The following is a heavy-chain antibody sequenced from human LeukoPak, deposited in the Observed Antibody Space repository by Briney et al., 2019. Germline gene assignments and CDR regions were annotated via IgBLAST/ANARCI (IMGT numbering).Heavy chain of an antibody. Sequence: GGSLRLSCAASGFTFSSYWMSWVRQAPGKGLEWVANIKQDGSEKYYVDSVKGRFTISRDNAKNSLYLQMNSLRAEDTAVYYCASDGYCSSTSCYPLGYWGQGTLVTVSS. J-gene: IGHJ4*02. CDR1: GFTFSSYW. CDR3: ASDGYCSSTSCYPLGY. CDR2: IKQDGSEK. V-gene: IGHV3-7*03. D-gene: IGHD2-2*01.